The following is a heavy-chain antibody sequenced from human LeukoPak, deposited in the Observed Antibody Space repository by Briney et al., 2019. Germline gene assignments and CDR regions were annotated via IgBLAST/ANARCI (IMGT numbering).Heavy chain of an antibody. J-gene: IGHJ3*02. CDR2: ITPVFATA. D-gene: IGHD3-3*01. Sequence: GASVKVSCKASGGTFSDYALSWVRQAPGQVLEWMGGITPVFATATYAQKFQGRVTITRDESTSTAYMELSSLRFEDTAVYYCAREIRFLEWNHDAFDIWGQGTMVTVSS. V-gene: IGHV1-69*05. CDR3: AREIRFLEWNHDAFDI. CDR1: GGTFSDYA.